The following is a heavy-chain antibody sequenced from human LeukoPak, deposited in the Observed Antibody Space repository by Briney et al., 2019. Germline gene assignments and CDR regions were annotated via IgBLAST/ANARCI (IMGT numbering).Heavy chain of an antibody. Sequence: GSLRLSCAVSGFTFSSNWMSWIRQPAGKGLEWIGRIYTSGSTNYNPSLKSRVTMSVDTSKNQFSLKLSSVTAADTAVYYCARGVNSGYFDYCGQGTLVTVSS. D-gene: IGHD1-26*01. CDR2: IYTSGST. V-gene: IGHV4-4*07. J-gene: IGHJ4*02. CDR3: ARGVNSGYFDY. CDR1: GFTFSSNW.